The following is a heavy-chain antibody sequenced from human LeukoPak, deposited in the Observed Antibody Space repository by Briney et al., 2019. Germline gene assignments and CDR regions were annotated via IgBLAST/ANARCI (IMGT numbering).Heavy chain of an antibody. V-gene: IGHV1-2*02. Sequence: ASVKVSCKASGYTFTDYYIHWVRQAPGQGLEWMGWISPNSGGTHYAQKFQGRVTMTRDTSINTAYMELSSLRSEDTAVYYCARAGGYCGRISCPYYFDYWGQGSLVAVSS. CDR3: ARAGGYCGRISCPYYFDY. D-gene: IGHD2-15*01. CDR1: GYTFTDYY. CDR2: ISPNSGGT. J-gene: IGHJ4*02.